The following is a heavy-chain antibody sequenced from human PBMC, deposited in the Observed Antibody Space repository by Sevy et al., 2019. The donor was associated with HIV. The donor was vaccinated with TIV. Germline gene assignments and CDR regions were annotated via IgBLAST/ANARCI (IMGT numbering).Heavy chain of an antibody. V-gene: IGHV3-49*03. D-gene: IGHD3-22*01. CDR1: GFTFGDYA. Sequence: GGSLRLSCTGSGFTFGDYAMSWFRQAPWMGLEWVGFIRSKDYGGATEYAASVKGRFTISRDDSKSMADLQMNSLKTEDTAVYYCTRGYYYDSSGYSDYWGQGTLVTVSS. J-gene: IGHJ4*02. CDR2: IRSKDYGGAT. CDR3: TRGYYYDSSGYSDY.